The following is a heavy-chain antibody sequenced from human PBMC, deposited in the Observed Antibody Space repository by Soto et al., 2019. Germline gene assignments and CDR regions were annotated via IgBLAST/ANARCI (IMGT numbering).Heavy chain of an antibody. J-gene: IGHJ4*02. CDR3: TRQYLLRGPFYY. V-gene: IGHV3-73*01. CDR1: GFTFSDST. CDR2: IRSKTNTYAT. D-gene: IGHD3-22*01. Sequence: EVQLVESGGGLVQPGGSLKLSCAASGFTFSDSTIHWVRQASGKGLEWVGRIRSKTNTYATAYGASVKGRLLISRDDSKDTAYLQMNSLKSEDTAVYYCTRQYLLRGPFYYWCQGTPVTVSA.